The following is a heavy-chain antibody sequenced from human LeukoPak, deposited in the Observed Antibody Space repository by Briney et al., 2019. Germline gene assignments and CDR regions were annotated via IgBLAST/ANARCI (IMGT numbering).Heavy chain of an antibody. CDR3: ASHHGSSLRDIRY. V-gene: IGHV4-61*02. D-gene: IGHD6-13*01. CDR1: GGSISSGSYY. CDR2: IYTSGST. J-gene: IGHJ4*02. Sequence: SQTLSLTCTVSGGSISSGSYYWSWIRQPAGKGLEWIGRIYTSGSTNYNPSLKSRVTISIDTSKNQFSLNLSSLTAADTAVYYCASHHGSSLRDIRYWGQGTLVTVSS.